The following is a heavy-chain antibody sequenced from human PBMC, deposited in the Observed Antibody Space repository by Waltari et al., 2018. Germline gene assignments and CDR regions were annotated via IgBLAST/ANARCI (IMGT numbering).Heavy chain of an antibody. V-gene: IGHV3-7*01. CDR2: IKPDGSER. Sequence: EVQLVESGGGLVQPGGSLGLSCAASGVTFSHYWMTWVRQVLGEGLEWVANIKPDGSERNHADSVKGRFTISRDNADNSLFLQMTSLRAEDTAVYYCARVDHDDESCAYWGQGTLVTVSS. J-gene: IGHJ4*02. CDR1: GVTFSHYW. D-gene: IGHD3-16*01. CDR3: ARVDHDDESCAY.